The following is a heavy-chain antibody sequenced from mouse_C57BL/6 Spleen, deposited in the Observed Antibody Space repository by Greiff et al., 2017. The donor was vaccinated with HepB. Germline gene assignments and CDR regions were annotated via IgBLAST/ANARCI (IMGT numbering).Heavy chain of an antibody. Sequence: VQLQQSGAELAKPGASVKLSCKASGYTFTSYWMHWVKQRPGQGLEWIGYINPSSGYTKYNQKFKDKATLTADKSSSTAYMQLSSLTYEDSAVYYCAGGTVVAPGYFDVWGTGTTVTVSS. J-gene: IGHJ1*03. D-gene: IGHD1-1*01. CDR3: AGGTVVAPGYFDV. CDR2: INPSSGYT. CDR1: GYTFTSYW. V-gene: IGHV1-7*01.